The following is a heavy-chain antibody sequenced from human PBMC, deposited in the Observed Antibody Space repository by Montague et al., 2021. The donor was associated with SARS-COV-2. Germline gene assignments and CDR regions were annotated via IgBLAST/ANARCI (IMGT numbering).Heavy chain of an antibody. D-gene: IGHD3-9*01. CDR1: GFSLSTSGMR. Sequence: PALVKPTQTLTLTCTFSGFSLSTSGMRASWIRQPPGKALEWLARIDWDDDKFYRTSLKTRLTISKDTSKNQVVLTMTNMDPVDTATYYCARSYYDILTAYYTPFDYWGQGTLVTVSS. J-gene: IGHJ4*02. CDR3: ARSYYDILTAYYTPFDY. CDR2: IDWDDDK. V-gene: IGHV2-70*04.